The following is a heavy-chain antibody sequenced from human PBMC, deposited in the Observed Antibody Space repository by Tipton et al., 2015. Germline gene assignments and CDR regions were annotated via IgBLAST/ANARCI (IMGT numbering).Heavy chain of an antibody. V-gene: IGHV4-39*07. Sequence: LRLSCTVSGGSISSNDYYWGWIRQPPGKGLEWIGSMYYSGDTSYNPSLKSRVTISVDTSTNQFSLKVNSVTAADTAVYYCAREPYSGSSGNFDIWGQGTMVTVSS. CDR2: MYYSGDT. CDR3: AREPYSGSSGNFDI. D-gene: IGHD1-26*01. J-gene: IGHJ3*02. CDR1: GGSISSNDYY.